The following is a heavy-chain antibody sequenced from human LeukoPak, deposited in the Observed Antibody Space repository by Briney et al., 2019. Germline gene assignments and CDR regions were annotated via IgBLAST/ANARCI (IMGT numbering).Heavy chain of an antibody. CDR1: GGSTSSGGYY. CDR3: ARTDTAMVDY. J-gene: IGHJ4*02. V-gene: IGHV4-31*03. CDR2: IYYSGNT. D-gene: IGHD5-18*01. Sequence: NPSETLSLTCTVSGGSTSSGGYYWSWIRQHPGKGLEWIGYIYYSGNTYYNPSLKSRITISVDTSKNQFSLKLSSVTAADTAVYYCARTDTAMVDYWGQGTLVTVSS.